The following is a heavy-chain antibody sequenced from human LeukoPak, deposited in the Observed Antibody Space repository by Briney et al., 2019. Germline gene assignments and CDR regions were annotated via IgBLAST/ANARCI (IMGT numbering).Heavy chain of an antibody. Sequence: GASVKVSCKASGGTFSSYAISWVRQAPGQGLEWMGGIIPIFGTANYAQKFQGRVTMTRDMSTSTVYMELSSLRSEDTAVYYCARCKTGTTSYQFDYWGQGTLVTVSS. CDR2: IIPIFGTA. CDR1: GGTFSSYA. V-gene: IGHV1-69*05. D-gene: IGHD1-1*01. J-gene: IGHJ4*02. CDR3: ARCKTGTTSYQFDY.